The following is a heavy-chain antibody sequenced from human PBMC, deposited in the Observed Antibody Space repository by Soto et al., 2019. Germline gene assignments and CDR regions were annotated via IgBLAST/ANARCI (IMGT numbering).Heavy chain of an antibody. J-gene: IGHJ2*01. CDR1: GGIFSSYA. Sequence: QVQLVQSGAEVKKPGSSVKVSCTVSGGIFSSYAIGWVRQAPGQALEWMAGIIPITGTTNRAQKFQGRVTVTADESTTTVYMEWSSLTAEDTAVYYCAREYSSSSQYLYFDVWGRGTLVTVSS. CDR3: AREYSSSSQYLYFDV. D-gene: IGHD6-6*01. CDR2: IIPITGTT. V-gene: IGHV1-69*01.